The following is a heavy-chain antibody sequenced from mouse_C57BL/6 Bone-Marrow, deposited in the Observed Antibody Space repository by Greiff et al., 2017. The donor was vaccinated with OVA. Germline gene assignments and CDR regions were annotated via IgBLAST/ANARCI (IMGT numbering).Heavy chain of an antibody. CDR3: ARGGYLDY. J-gene: IGHJ2*01. V-gene: IGHV1-54*01. D-gene: IGHD3-1*01. Sequence: QVQLQQSGAELVRPGTSVKVSCKASGYAFTNYLIEWVKQRPGQGLEWIGVINPGSGGTNYNEKFKGKATLTADKSSSTAYMQLSSLTSEDSAVYFWARGGYLDYWGQGTTLTVSS. CDR1: GYAFTNYL. CDR2: INPGSGGT.